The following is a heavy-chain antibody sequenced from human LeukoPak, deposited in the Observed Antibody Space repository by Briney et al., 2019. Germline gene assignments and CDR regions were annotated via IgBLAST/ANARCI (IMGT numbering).Heavy chain of an antibody. D-gene: IGHD1-14*01. CDR2: INTDESSL. Sequence: PGGSLRLSCAASGFTFSSHWMHWVRQAPGKGLVWVSHINTDESSLSYADSVKGRFTISRDNAKNTLYLQMNSLRAEDTAVYYCARKMNPDYWGQGTLVTVSS. V-gene: IGHV3-74*01. CDR1: GFTFSSHW. CDR3: ARKMNPDY. J-gene: IGHJ4*02.